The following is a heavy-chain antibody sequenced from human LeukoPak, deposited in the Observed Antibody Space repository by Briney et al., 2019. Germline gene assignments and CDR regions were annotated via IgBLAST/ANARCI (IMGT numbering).Heavy chain of an antibody. CDR3: ARGVERATIHAWFDP. J-gene: IGHJ5*02. D-gene: IGHD5-24*01. CDR2: IYYSGST. V-gene: IGHV4-39*07. CDR1: GVSISSSSYY. Sequence: PSETLSLTCTVSGVSISSSSYYWAGIRQPPGKGLEWIGSIYYSGSTYYNPSLKSRVTISVDTSKNQFSLKLSSVTAADTAVYYCARGVERATIHAWFDPWGQGTLVTVSS.